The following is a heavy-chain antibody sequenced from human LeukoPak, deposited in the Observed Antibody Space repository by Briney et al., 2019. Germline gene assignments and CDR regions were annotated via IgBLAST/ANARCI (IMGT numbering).Heavy chain of an antibody. Sequence: ASVKVSCKASGYTFTSYGISWVRQAPGQGLEWMGWISAYNGNTNYAQKLQGRVTMTTDTSTSTAYMELRSLRSDDTAVYYCARTTVDYYDSSGYYSYWGQGTLSPSPQ. CDR2: ISAYNGNT. J-gene: IGHJ4*02. D-gene: IGHD3-22*01. V-gene: IGHV1-18*01. CDR1: GYTFTSYG. CDR3: ARTTVDYYDSSGYYSY.